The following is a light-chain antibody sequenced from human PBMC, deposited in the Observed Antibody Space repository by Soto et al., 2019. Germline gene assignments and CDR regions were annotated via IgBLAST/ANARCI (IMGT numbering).Light chain of an antibody. CDR1: QISGDW. Sequence: DIQMTQSPSTLSASVGDRVTITCRASQISGDWLAWYQQKPGKAPKLLIYKASSLERWGPSMFSGSGAETDFTLTISSLQPGDFATYYCQQFKTYPWTFGQGTKVEIK. CDR2: KAS. V-gene: IGKV1-5*03. J-gene: IGKJ1*01. CDR3: QQFKTYPWT.